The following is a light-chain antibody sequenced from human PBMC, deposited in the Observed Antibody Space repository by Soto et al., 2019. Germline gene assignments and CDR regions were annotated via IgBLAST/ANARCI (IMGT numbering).Light chain of an antibody. CDR2: EVS. CDR3: SSFTSSSTSVV. CDR1: SSDIGGYNY. Sequence: SALTQPASVSGSPGQSITISCTGTSSDIGGYNYVSWYQQHPGRVPKLMIYEVSNRPSGVSDRFSGSKSGNTASLTISGLQAEDEADYYCSSFTSSSTSVVFGGGTKLTVL. J-gene: IGLJ2*01. V-gene: IGLV2-14*01.